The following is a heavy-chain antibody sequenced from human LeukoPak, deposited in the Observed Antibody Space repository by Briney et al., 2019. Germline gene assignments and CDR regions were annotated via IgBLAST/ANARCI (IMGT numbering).Heavy chain of an antibody. CDR2: LSKSGNT. D-gene: IGHD3-9*01. Sequence: PSETLSLTCTVSGVSISSYYWSWIRLPPGKGLEWIGYLSKSGNTNYSPSLKNRVTIFGDTSENQSFLKLSSVTAADTAVYYCARARYVNSFYAFDIWGQGTLVTVSS. J-gene: IGHJ3*02. V-gene: IGHV4-59*01. CDR1: GVSISSYY. CDR3: ARARYVNSFYAFDI.